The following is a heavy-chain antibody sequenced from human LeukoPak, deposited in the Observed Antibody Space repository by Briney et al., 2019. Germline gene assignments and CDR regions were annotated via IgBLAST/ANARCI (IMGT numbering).Heavy chain of an antibody. V-gene: IGHV3-23*01. J-gene: IGHJ4*02. Sequence: PGVSLRLSCGVSGFPFNSYAMPCAPHARGKGLEWGSAICGSGGSAFRADCVEGRFNISRDNSKKTLYLPMNSLRAEDTAAYYCEKTRGYCSGGSCYSDYWGQGTLVSVSS. CDR2: ICGSGGSA. D-gene: IGHD2-15*01. CDR3: EKTRGYCSGGSCYSDY. CDR1: GFPFNSYA.